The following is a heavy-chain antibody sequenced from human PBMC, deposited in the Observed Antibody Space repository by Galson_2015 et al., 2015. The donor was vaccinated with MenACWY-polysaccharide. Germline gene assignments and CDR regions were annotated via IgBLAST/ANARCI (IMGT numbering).Heavy chain of an antibody. Sequence: SLRLSCAASGFPFSSYGMHWVRQAPGKGLEWVAFIRSDGSNKYYADSVKGRFTISRDNSKNTPYLQMNSLRAEDTAVYYCARALRGITVDDWGQGTLVAVSS. CDR2: IRSDGSNK. V-gene: IGHV3-30*02. D-gene: IGHD3-10*01. CDR1: GFPFSSYG. CDR3: ARALRGITVDD. J-gene: IGHJ4*02.